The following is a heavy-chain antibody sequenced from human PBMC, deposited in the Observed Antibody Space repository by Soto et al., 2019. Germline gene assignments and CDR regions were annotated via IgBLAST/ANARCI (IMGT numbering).Heavy chain of an antibody. Sequence: PGGSLRLSCAASGFTFSGSAMHWVRQASGKGLEWVGRIRSKANSYATAYAASVKGRFTISRDDSKNTAYLQMNSLKTEDTAVYYCTRHQSYYDFWSGPDPYNWFDPWGQGTLVTVSS. V-gene: IGHV3-73*01. J-gene: IGHJ5*02. CDR3: TRHQSYYDFWSGPDPYNWFDP. CDR2: IRSKANSYAT. CDR1: GFTFSGSA. D-gene: IGHD3-3*01.